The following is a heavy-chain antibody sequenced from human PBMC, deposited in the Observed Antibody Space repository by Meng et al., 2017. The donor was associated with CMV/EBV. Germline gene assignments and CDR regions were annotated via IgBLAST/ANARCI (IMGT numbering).Heavy chain of an antibody. D-gene: IGHD3-3*01. Sequence: SETLSLTCTVSGGSVSSGSYYWSWIRQPPGKGLEWIGYIYYSGSTNYNPSLKSRVTISVDTSKNSFSLQLSSVTAADTAVYYCARDRVHYDFWSPSNYYYGMDVWGQGTTVTVSS. J-gene: IGHJ6*02. V-gene: IGHV4-61*01. CDR1: GGSVSSGSYY. CDR2: IYYSGST. CDR3: ARDRVHYDFWSPSNYYYGMDV.